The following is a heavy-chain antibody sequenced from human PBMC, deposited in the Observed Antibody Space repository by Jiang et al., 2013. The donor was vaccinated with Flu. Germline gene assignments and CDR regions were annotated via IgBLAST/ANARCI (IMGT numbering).Heavy chain of an antibody. V-gene: IGHV4-31*03. CDR2: IYYSGST. CDR1: GWLHQQWWLL. J-gene: IGHJ6*03. CDR3: ARDAIGGEMATMNYYYYYMDV. Sequence: PGLVKPSQTLSLTCTVSGWLHQQWWLLLELDPPAPRKGLEWIGYIYYSGSTYYNPSLKSRVTISVDTSKNQFSLKLSSVTAADTAVYYCARDAIGGEMATMNYYYYYMDVWGKGTTVTVSS. D-gene: IGHD5-24*01.